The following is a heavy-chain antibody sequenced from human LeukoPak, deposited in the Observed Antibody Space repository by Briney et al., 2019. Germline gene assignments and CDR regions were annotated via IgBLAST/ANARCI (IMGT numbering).Heavy chain of an antibody. D-gene: IGHD3-16*02. CDR1: GFTFSSYW. V-gene: IGHV3-74*01. J-gene: IGHJ3*01. Sequence: GGSLRLSCAASGFTFSSYWMHWVRQAPGKGLVWVSRINSDGSSTNYADSVKGRFTISRDNAKNTLYLQINSLRAEDTAVYYRSTCTERENYHYTGNLWGQGTVVIVSS. CDR3: STCTERENYHYTGNL. CDR2: INSDGSST.